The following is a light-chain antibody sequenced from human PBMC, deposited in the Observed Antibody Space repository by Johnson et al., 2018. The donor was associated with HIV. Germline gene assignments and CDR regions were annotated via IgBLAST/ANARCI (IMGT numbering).Light chain of an antibody. J-gene: IGLJ1*01. CDR2: ENN. CDR3: ATWDTSLRSGF. Sequence: QSVLTQPPSVSAAPGQKVTISCSGSSSNIGNNYVSWYQQLPGTAPKLLIYENNKRPSGIPDRFSGSKSGTSATLDITGLQTGDEADYYCATWDTSLRSGFFGTGTKVTVL. V-gene: IGLV1-51*02. CDR1: SSNIGNNY.